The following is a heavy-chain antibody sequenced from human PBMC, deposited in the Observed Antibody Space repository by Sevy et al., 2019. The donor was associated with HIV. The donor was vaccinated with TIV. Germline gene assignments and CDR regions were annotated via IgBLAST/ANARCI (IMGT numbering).Heavy chain of an antibody. V-gene: IGHV3-30*02. J-gene: IGHJ4*02. CDR3: AKDAPSRFDY. CDR1: GFTFRNYD. Sequence: GGSLRLSCAASGFTFRNYDMHWVRQAPGKGLEWISFIRYDGSHKSYAESVKGRFTISRDNSKNNLALHMNSLRPEDTAVYFCAKDAPSRFDYWGQGALVTVSS. CDR2: IRYDGSHK.